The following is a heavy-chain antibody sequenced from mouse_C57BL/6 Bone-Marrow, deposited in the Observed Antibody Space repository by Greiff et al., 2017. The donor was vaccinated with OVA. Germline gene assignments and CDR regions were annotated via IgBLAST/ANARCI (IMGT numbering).Heavy chain of an antibody. CDR3: ARYKGRVAVDYFDY. V-gene: IGHV7-3*01. CDR2: FRNKPNGSTT. CDR1: GFTFTNYY. D-gene: IGHD1-1*01. J-gene: IGHJ2*01. Sequence: EVKLVESGGGLVQPGDSLSLSCAASGFTFTNYYMSWVRQPPGKALEWLAFFRNKPNGSTTEYSASVKGRLPISRDNSQSILYLQMNALRAEDSATYYCARYKGRVAVDYFDYWGQGTALTVSS.